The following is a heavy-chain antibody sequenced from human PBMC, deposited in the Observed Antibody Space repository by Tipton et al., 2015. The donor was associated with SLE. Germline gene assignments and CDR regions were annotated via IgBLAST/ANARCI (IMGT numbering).Heavy chain of an antibody. V-gene: IGHV4-59*01. J-gene: IGHJ4*02. Sequence: LRLSCTVSGGSISSYYWSWIRQPPGKGLEWIGYIYYSGSTNYNPSLKSRVTISVDTSKNQFSLKLSSVTAADTAVYYCARASGYFDYWGQGTLVTVSS. CDR3: ARASGYFDY. CDR2: IYYSGST. CDR1: GGSISSYY.